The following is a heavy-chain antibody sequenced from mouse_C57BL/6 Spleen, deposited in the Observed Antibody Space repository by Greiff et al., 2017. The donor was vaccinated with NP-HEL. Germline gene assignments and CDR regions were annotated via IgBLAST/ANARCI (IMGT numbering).Heavy chain of an antibody. D-gene: IGHD3-3*01. CDR2: IYPGSGST. CDR3: ERQGGKGYFDV. V-gene: IGHV1-55*01. J-gene: IGHJ1*03. Sequence: QVQLKQSGAELVKPGASVKMSCKASGYTFTSYWITWVKQRPGQGLEWIGHIYPGSGSTNYNGTFKGKATLTVDTSSSTAYMQLSSLTSEDSAVYCCERQGGKGYFDVWGTGTTVTVSS. CDR1: GYTFTSYW.